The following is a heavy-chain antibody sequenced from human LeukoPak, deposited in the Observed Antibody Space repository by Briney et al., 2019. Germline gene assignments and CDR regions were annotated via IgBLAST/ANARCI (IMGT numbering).Heavy chain of an antibody. CDR1: GFTFSSYA. J-gene: IGHJ4*02. D-gene: IGHD3-10*01. CDR3: AKRYYYGSGSYYDY. CDR2: ISGSGGST. V-gene: IGHV3-23*01. Sequence: GRSLRLSCAASGFTFSSYAMSWVRQAPGKGLEWVSAISGSGGSTYYADSVKGRFTISRDNSKNTLYLQMNSLRAEDTAVYYCAKRYYYGSGSYYDYWGQGTLVTVSS.